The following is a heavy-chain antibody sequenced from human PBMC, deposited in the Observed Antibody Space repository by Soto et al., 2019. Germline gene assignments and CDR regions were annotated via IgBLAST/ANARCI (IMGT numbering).Heavy chain of an antibody. V-gene: IGHV3-21*01. CDR1: GFTFSSYS. J-gene: IGHJ4*02. CDR3: ARDPPDTSGPVDY. CDR2: ISSSSSYI. Sequence: GESLKISCAASGFTFSSYSMNWVRQAPGKGLEWVSSISSSSSYIYYADSVKGRFTISRDNAKNSLYLQMNSLRAEDTAVYYCARDPPDTSGPVDYWGQGTLVTVSS. D-gene: IGHD3-22*01.